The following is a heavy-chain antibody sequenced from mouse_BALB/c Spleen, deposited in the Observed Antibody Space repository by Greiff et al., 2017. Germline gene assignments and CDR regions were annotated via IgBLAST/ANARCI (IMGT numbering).Heavy chain of an antibody. V-gene: IGHV1-69*02. CDR1: GYTFTSYW. CDR3: ARSGAMDY. J-gene: IGHJ4*01. CDR2: IDPSDSET. Sequence: QVQLQQPGAELVKPGAPVKLSCKASGYTFTSYWMNWVKQRPGRGLEWIGRIDPSDSETHYNQKFKDKATLTVDKSSSTAYIQLSSLTSEDSAVYYCARSGAMDYWGQGTSVTVSS.